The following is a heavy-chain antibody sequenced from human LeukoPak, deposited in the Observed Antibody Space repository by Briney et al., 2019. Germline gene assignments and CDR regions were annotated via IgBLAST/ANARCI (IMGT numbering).Heavy chain of an antibody. Sequence: KAGGSLRLSCAASGFTFSNYWMSWVRQAPGKGLEWVAVISYDGSNKYYADSVKGRFTISRDNSKNTLYLQMNSLRAEDTAVYYCAKGLLRYFDWFQYGMDVWGQGTTVTVSS. CDR2: ISYDGSNK. CDR3: AKGLLRYFDWFQYGMDV. CDR1: GFTFSNYW. J-gene: IGHJ6*02. D-gene: IGHD3-9*01. V-gene: IGHV3-30*18.